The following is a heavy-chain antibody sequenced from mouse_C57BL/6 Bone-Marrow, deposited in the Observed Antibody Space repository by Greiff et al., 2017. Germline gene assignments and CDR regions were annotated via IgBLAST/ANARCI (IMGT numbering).Heavy chain of an antibody. CDR3: ARGYYGCSFAWFAY. CDR2: IHPNSGST. CDR1: GYTFTSYW. V-gene: IGHV1-64*01. Sequence: QVQLQQPGAELVKPGASVKLSCKASGYTFTSYWMHWVKQRPGQGLEWIGMIHPNSGSTNYNEKFKSKATLTVDKSSSTAYMQLSSLTSEDSAVYYCARGYYGCSFAWFAYWGQGTLVTVSA. J-gene: IGHJ3*01. D-gene: IGHD1-1*01.